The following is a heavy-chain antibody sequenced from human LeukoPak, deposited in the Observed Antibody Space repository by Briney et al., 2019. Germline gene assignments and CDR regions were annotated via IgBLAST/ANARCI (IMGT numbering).Heavy chain of an antibody. D-gene: IGHD3-10*02. Sequence: GGSLRLSRAASGFTFSSYEMNWVRQAPGKGLEGVSYISSSGSTIYYADSVKGRFPISRDNAKNSLYLQMNSLRAEDTAVYYCVELGITMIGGVWGKGTTVTISS. CDR1: GFTFSSYE. CDR2: ISSSGSTI. CDR3: VELGITMIGGV. V-gene: IGHV3-48*03. J-gene: IGHJ6*04.